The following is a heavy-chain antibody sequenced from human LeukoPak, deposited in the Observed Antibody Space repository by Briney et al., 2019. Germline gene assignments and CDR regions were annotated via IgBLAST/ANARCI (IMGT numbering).Heavy chain of an antibody. J-gene: IGHJ4*02. CDR3: ARDWDYGSSGYYRDY. CDR1: GFTFSSYW. V-gene: IGHV3-48*02. Sequence: GGSLRLSCAASGFTFSSYWMSWVRQAPGKGLEWVSYISGSGTTIYYADSVKGRFTISRDNAKNSLYLQMSSLRDEDTAVYYCARDWDYGSSGYYRDYWGQGTLVTVSS. CDR2: ISGSGTTI. D-gene: IGHD3-22*01.